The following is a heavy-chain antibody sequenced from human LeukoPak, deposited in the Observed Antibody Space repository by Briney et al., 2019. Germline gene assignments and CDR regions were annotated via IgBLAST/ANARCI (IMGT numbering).Heavy chain of an antibody. D-gene: IGHD5-12*01. CDR3: AKLRGDSSGLDY. J-gene: IGHJ4*02. Sequence: GGSLRLSCAASGFTFSSYGMHWVRQAPGKGLEWVAVISYDGSNKYYADSVKGRFTISRDNSKNTLYLQMNSLRAEDTAVYYCAKLRGDSSGLDYWGQGTLVTVSS. CDR2: ISYDGSNK. CDR1: GFTFSSYG. V-gene: IGHV3-30*18.